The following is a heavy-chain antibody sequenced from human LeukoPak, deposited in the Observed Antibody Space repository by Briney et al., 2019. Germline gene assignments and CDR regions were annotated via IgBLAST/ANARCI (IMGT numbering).Heavy chain of an antibody. D-gene: IGHD6-19*01. CDR1: GFTFSSYA. V-gene: IGHV3-23*01. CDR2: ISGSGGST. J-gene: IGHJ4*02. Sequence: GGSLRLSCAASGFTFSSYAMSWVRQAPGKGLEWGLAISGSGGSTYYADSVKGRFTISRDNSKNTLYLQMNSLRAEDTAVYYCAKVMGFMAVAGNYFDYWGQGTLVTVSS. CDR3: AKVMGFMAVAGNYFDY.